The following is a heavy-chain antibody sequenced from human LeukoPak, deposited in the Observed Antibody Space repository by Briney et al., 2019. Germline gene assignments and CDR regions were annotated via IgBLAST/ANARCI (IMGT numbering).Heavy chain of an antibody. CDR2: IYYSGST. Sequence: SETLSLTCTVSGGSISSYYWSWIRQPPGKGLEWIGYIYYSGSTNYNPSLKSRVTISVVTSKNQFSLKLSSVTAADTAVYYCARHSMGALHDYWGQGTLVTVSS. V-gene: IGHV4-59*08. CDR1: GGSISSYY. D-gene: IGHD1-26*01. J-gene: IGHJ4*02. CDR3: ARHSMGALHDY.